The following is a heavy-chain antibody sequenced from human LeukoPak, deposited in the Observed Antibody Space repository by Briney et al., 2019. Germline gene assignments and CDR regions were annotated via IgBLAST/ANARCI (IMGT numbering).Heavy chain of an antibody. CDR3: ARLAVAGTEYFQH. D-gene: IGHD6-19*01. V-gene: IGHV4-34*01. J-gene: IGHJ1*01. Sequence: PSETLSLTCAVYGGSFSGYYWSWIRQPPGKGLEWIGEINHSGSTNYNPSLKSRVTISVDTSKNQFSLKLSSVTAADTAVYYCARLAVAGTEYFQHWGQGTLVTVSS. CDR1: GGSFSGYY. CDR2: INHSGST.